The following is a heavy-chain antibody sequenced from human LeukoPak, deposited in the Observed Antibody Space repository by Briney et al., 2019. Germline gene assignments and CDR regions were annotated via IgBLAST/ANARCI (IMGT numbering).Heavy chain of an antibody. D-gene: IGHD3-3*01. Sequence: GGSLRLSCAASGFTFSTYAMNWVRQAPGKGLVWVSRINSDGTSISYADSVKGRFTVSRDNAKNTLYLQMSSLRVEDTAVYYCARVYGYDFWSGYDRWGQGTLVTVSS. CDR3: ARVYGYDFWSGYDR. CDR1: GFTFSTYA. V-gene: IGHV3-74*01. CDR2: INSDGTSI. J-gene: IGHJ4*02.